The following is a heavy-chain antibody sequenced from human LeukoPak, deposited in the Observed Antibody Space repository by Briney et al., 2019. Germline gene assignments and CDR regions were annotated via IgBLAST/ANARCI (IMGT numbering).Heavy chain of an antibody. CDR3: ARDLVGGSYPHYYYYMDV. CDR1: GGSFSGYY. J-gene: IGHJ6*03. D-gene: IGHD1-26*01. CDR2: FYYSGST. Sequence: SETLSLTCAVYGGSFSGYYWSWIRQPPGKGLEWIGFFYYSGSTNYNPSLKSRVTISVDTSKNQFSLKLSSVTAADTAVYYCARDLVGGSYPHYYYYMDVWGKGTTVTVSS. V-gene: IGHV4-59*01.